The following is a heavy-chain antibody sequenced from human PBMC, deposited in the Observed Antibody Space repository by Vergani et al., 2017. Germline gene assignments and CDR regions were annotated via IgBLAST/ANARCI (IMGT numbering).Heavy chain of an antibody. V-gene: IGHV3-23*01. Sequence: EVQLLESGGGLVQPGGSLRLSCAASGFTFSSYAMSWVRQAPGKGLEWVSTISISGDNTYYADSVKGRFTVSRDNSKNTLYLQMNSLRAEDTAVYYCAKHNWNFIGAFDIWGQGTMVTVSS. J-gene: IGHJ3*02. CDR3: AKHNWNFIGAFDI. CDR1: GFTFSSYA. D-gene: IGHD1-7*01. CDR2: ISISGDNT.